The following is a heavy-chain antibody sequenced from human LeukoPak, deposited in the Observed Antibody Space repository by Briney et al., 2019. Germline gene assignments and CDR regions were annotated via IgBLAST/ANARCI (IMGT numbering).Heavy chain of an antibody. CDR1: GFTFSDYF. CDR3: ARPAYCGGNCYYFPDY. CDR2: ISSSGTG. D-gene: IGHD2-21*02. Sequence: GGSLRLSCAASGFTFSDYFMSWIRQAPGKGLEWLSHISSSGTGYYTDSVKGRATISRDNAKNSLYLQMNSLRAEDTAVYYCARPAYCGGNCYYFPDYWGQGTLVTVSS. V-gene: IGHV3-11*04. J-gene: IGHJ4*02.